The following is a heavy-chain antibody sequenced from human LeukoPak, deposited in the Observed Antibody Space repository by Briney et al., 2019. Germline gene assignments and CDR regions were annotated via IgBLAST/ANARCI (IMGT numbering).Heavy chain of an antibody. CDR3: ARQGGRTVTTDAFDI. V-gene: IGHV4-39*01. CDR1: GGSTSSNSYY. D-gene: IGHD4-17*01. J-gene: IGHJ3*02. CDR2: IYYSGST. Sequence: KPSEALSFTCTVSGGSTSSNSYYWGWIRQPPGKGLEWIGSIYYSGSTYYNPSLKSRVTISVDTSKNQFSLKLSSVTAADTAVYYCARQGGRTVTTDAFDIWGQGTMVTVSS.